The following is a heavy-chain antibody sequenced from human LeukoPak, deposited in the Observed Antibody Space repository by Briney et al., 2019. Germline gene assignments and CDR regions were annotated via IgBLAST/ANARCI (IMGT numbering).Heavy chain of an antibody. CDR1: GFTFSSYG. V-gene: IGHV3-30*02. J-gene: IGHJ4*02. D-gene: IGHD3-3*01. CDR2: IRYDGSNK. Sequence: GGSLRLSCAASGFTFSSYGMHWVRQAPGKGLEWVAFIRYDGSNKYYADSVKGRFTISRDNSKNTLYLQMNSLRAEDTAVYYCAKDFTDLEWLLPSSFDYWGQGTLVTVSS. CDR3: AKDFTDLEWLLPSSFDY.